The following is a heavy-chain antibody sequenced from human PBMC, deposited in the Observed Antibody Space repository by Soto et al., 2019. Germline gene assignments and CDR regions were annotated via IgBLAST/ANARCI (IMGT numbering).Heavy chain of an antibody. CDR3: ASSGFAPDYYYYGMDV. V-gene: IGHV5-51*01. D-gene: IGHD3-10*01. CDR1: GYSFTSYW. CDR2: IYPGGSDN. J-gene: IGHJ6*02. Sequence: GESLKISCKGSGYSFTSYWIGWVRQVPGKGLEWLGIIYPGGSDNRYSPSFQGQVTISADKSISTAYLQWSSLKASDTAMYYCASSGFAPDYYYYGMDVWGQGTTVTVSS.